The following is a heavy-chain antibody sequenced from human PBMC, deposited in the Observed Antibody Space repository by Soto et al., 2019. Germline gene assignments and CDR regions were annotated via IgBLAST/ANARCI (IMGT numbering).Heavy chain of an antibody. CDR1: GFTFSDYY. D-gene: IGHD3-3*01. CDR2: ISSSSSYT. Sequence: GGSLRLSCAASGFTFSDYYMSWIRQAPGKGLEWVSYISSSSSYTNYADSVKGRFTISRDNAKNSLYLQMNSPRAEDTAVYYCASIEGDFWSGYYPGYWGQGTLVTVSS. CDR3: ASIEGDFWSGYYPGY. V-gene: IGHV3-11*06. J-gene: IGHJ4*02.